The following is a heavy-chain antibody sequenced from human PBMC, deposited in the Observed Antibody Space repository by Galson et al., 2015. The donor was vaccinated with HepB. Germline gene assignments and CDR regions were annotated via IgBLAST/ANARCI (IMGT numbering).Heavy chain of an antibody. J-gene: IGHJ6*03. CDR2: ISYDGSNK. V-gene: IGHV3-30*18. Sequence: SLRLSCAASGFTFSSYGMHWVRQAPGKGLEWVAVISYDGSNKYYADSVKGRFAISRDNSKNTLYLQMNSLRAEDTAVYYCAKDAPPRYCSSTSCFDYMDVWGKGTTVTVSS. D-gene: IGHD2-2*01. CDR1: GFTFSSYG. CDR3: AKDAPPRYCSSTSCFDYMDV.